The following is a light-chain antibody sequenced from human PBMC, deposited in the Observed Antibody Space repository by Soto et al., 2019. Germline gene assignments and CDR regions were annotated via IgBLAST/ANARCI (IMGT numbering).Light chain of an antibody. CDR1: QRISRW. Sequence: DIQLTQSPSTLSASVGDRVTITCRASQRISRWLAWYQQKPGRAPVLLIYDSSSLESGVPLRFRGIGSGIEFCLSISSMQPDYFATYHFKQYNTYSPCTFGPGTKVDF. CDR3: KQYNTYSPCT. J-gene: IGKJ3*01. CDR2: DSS. V-gene: IGKV1-5*01.